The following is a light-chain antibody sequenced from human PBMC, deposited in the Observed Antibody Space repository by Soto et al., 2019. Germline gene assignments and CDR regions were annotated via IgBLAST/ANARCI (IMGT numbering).Light chain of an antibody. J-gene: IGLJ2*01. Sequence: QSVLTQPASVSGSPGQSITISCTGTSSDVGGYNYVSWYQQHPGKVPKLMIYDVSYRPSGVSNRFSGSKSGNTASLTISGLQAEDEADYYCSSYTSSSTVVFGGGTKVTVL. V-gene: IGLV2-14*01. CDR1: SSDVGGYNY. CDR2: DVS. CDR3: SSYTSSSTVV.